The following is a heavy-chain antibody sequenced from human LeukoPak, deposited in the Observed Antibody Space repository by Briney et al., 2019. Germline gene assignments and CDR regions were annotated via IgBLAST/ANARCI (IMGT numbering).Heavy chain of an antibody. V-gene: IGHV3-23*01. D-gene: IGHD3-16*01. Sequence: QPGGSLRLSCAASGFTFSNAWMSWVRQAPGKGLEWVSGILDSGYSTYYANSVKGRFTISRDNSNNTLYLQMNSLRAEDTAVYYCAKLGGHPLHNYYVGVWGKGTTVAVSS. CDR1: GFTFSNAW. CDR3: AKLGGHPLHNYYVGV. J-gene: IGHJ6*03. CDR2: ILDSGYST.